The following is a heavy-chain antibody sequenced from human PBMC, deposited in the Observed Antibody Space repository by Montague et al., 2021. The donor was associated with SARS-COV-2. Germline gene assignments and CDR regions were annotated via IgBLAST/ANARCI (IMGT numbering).Heavy chain of an antibody. J-gene: IGHJ4*02. CDR2: IYWDDDK. V-gene: IGHV2-5*02. Sequence: PALVKPTQTLTLTCTFSGFSLSTSGVGVGWIRQPPGKALEWLALIYWDDDKPYSPSLKSRLTITKDTSKNQVVLTMTNMDPVDTATYYCAHRSGDDLFDXWGQGTLVTVSS. CDR1: GFSLSTSGVG. CDR3: AHRSGDDLFDX. D-gene: IGHD2-21*01.